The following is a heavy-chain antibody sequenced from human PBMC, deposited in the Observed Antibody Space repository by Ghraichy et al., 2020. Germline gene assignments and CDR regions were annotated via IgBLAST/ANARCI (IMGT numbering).Heavy chain of an antibody. D-gene: IGHD3-16*01. V-gene: IGHV3-73*01. CDR3: TSSRNWGFDL. CDR2: IRSKAESYAT. Sequence: GGSLRLSCAASRFTFSDSTMHWVRQASGKGLEWVGRIRSKAESYATVYAASVKGRFTISRDDSKNTAYLQMNSLKTEDTAVYFCTSSRNWGFDLWGQGTLVTVSS. CDR1: RFTFSDST. J-gene: IGHJ4*02.